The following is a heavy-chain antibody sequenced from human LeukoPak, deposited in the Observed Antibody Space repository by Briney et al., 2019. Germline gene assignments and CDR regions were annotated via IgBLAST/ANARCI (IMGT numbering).Heavy chain of an antibody. Sequence: SETLSLTCTVSGGSISSYYWSWIRQPAGKGLEWSGRIYTSGSTNYNPSLKSRVTMSVDTSKNQFSLKLSSVTAADTAVYYCARVLQYSSSQSFDYWGQGTLVTVSS. CDR1: GGSISSYY. CDR3: ARVLQYSSSQSFDY. J-gene: IGHJ4*02. D-gene: IGHD6-6*01. V-gene: IGHV4-4*07. CDR2: IYTSGST.